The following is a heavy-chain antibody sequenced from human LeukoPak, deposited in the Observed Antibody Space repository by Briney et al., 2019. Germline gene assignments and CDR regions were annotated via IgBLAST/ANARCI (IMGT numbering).Heavy chain of an antibody. Sequence: GGSLRLSCVASGFSFSSYSMNWVRQAPGKGLEWISYINSRSDTIYYADSVKGRFTVSRDNANNSLHLQMNSLRAEDTAVYCCARFFVSLVPGPTGLLNDYWGQGTLVTVA. CDR3: ARFFVSLVPGPTGLLNDY. CDR2: INSRSDTI. D-gene: IGHD2-2*01. J-gene: IGHJ4*02. V-gene: IGHV3-48*01. CDR1: GFSFSSYS.